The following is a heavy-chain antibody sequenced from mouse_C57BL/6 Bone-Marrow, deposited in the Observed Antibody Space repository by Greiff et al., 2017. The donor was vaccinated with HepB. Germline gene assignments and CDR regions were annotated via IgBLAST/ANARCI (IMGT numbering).Heavy chain of an antibody. J-gene: IGHJ2*01. CDR3: ARPFYNYFDY. Sequence: QVQLQQSGAELVRPGTSVKVSCKASGYAFTNYLIEWVKQRPGQGLEWIGVINPGSGGTNYNEKFKGKATLTADKSSSTAYMQLSSLTSGDSAVYFCARPFYNYFDYWGQGTTLTVSS. CDR1: GYAFTNYL. CDR2: INPGSGGT. V-gene: IGHV1-54*01.